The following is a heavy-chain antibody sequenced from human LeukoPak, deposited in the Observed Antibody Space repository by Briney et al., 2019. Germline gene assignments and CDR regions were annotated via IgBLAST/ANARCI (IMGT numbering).Heavy chain of an antibody. CDR2: ISSSGSTI. CDR3: ARDNRVLISSSTNFDY. D-gene: IGHD6-6*01. V-gene: IGHV3-48*03. Sequence: GGSLRLSCAASGFTFSSYEMNWVRQAPGKGLDWVSYISSSGSTIYYADSVKGRFTISRDNAKNSLYLQMNSLRAEDTAVYYCARDNRVLISSSTNFDYWGQGTLVTVSS. J-gene: IGHJ4*02. CDR1: GFTFSSYE.